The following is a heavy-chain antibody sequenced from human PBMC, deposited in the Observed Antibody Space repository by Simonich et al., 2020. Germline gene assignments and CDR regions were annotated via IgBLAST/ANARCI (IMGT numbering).Heavy chain of an antibody. V-gene: IGHV5-51*03. J-gene: IGHJ4*02. CDR2: IYPVNSDT. D-gene: IGHD3-3*01. CDR3: VRKGNRSDYFDY. Sequence: EVQLVQSGAEVKKPGESLKISCKGSGYSFTSYWIGGVRQMPGNGLEWGGIIYPVNSDTRYSPSFQGQVTISADKSISTAYLQWSSLKASDTAMYYCVRKGNRSDYFDYWGQGTLVTVSS. CDR1: GYSFTSYW.